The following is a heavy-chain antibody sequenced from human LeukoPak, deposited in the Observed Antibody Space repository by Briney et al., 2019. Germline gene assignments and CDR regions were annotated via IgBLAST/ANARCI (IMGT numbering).Heavy chain of an antibody. CDR1: GFTFSSYS. Sequence: PGGSLRLSCAASGFTFSSYSMNWVRQAPGKGLEWVSYISSSSSTIYDADSVKGRFTISRDNAKNSLYLQMNSLRAEDTAVYYCARANDNYYYYYMDVWGKGTTVTIS. CDR3: ARANDNYYYYYMDV. J-gene: IGHJ6*03. D-gene: IGHD3-9*01. V-gene: IGHV3-48*04. CDR2: ISSSSSTI.